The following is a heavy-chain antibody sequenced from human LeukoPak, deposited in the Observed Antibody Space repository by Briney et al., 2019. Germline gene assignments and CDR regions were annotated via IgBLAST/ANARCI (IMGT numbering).Heavy chain of an antibody. Sequence: ASVKVSCKASGYTFTGYYMHWVRQAPEQGLEWMGWINPNSGGTNYAQKFQGRVTMTRDTSISTAYMELSSLRYDDTAVYYCATNILVRDIINWFDPWGQGTLVTVSS. CDR1: GYTFTGYY. D-gene: IGHD3-10*01. CDR2: INPNSGGT. J-gene: IGHJ5*02. CDR3: ATNILVRDIINWFDP. V-gene: IGHV1-2*02.